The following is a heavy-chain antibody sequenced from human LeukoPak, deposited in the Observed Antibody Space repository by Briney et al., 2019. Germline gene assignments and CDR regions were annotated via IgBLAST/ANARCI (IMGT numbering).Heavy chain of an antibody. V-gene: IGHV3-7*01. CDR3: ARDQVYAFWSGRFDYYYYYMDV. Sequence: GGSLRLSRAAPGFTLRNYALSLVRPAPGKGAGGVAKIKEDENEKYYVDSVKGRFTISRDNAKNSLYLQMNSLRAEDTAVYYCARDQVYAFWSGRFDYYYYYMDVWGKGTTVTVSS. D-gene: IGHD3-3*01. J-gene: IGHJ6*03. CDR1: GFTLRNYA. CDR2: IKEDENEK.